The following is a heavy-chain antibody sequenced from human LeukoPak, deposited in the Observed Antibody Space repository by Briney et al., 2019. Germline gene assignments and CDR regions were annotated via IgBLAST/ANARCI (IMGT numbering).Heavy chain of an antibody. CDR2: INPSGDST. Sequence: ASVKVSCKAFGNTFSSYYMHWVRQAPGQGLEWMGIINPSGDSTSYAQNLQDRVTMTRDTSTSTVYMELSSLRSEDTAVYYCARARDMYCTTTSCYRFDYWGQGTLVTVSS. CDR3: ARARDMYCTTTSCYRFDY. CDR1: GNTFSSYY. V-gene: IGHV1-46*01. D-gene: IGHD2-2*02. J-gene: IGHJ4*02.